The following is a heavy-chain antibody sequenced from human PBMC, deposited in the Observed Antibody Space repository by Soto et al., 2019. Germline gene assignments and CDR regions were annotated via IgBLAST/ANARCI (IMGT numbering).Heavy chain of an antibody. J-gene: IGHJ4*02. Sequence: SDTLSLTCTISGDSVTNHYWSWIQQPPGKGLEWIGYIHSRGATNYNPSVETRISMSIDTSKNQFSLKVSSVTTADTAVYYCGRETRQAGTYTTDCWGQGTLVTVSS. CDR2: IHSRGAT. CDR1: GDSVTNHY. D-gene: IGHD1-1*01. V-gene: IGHV4-4*08. CDR3: GRETRQAGTYTTDC.